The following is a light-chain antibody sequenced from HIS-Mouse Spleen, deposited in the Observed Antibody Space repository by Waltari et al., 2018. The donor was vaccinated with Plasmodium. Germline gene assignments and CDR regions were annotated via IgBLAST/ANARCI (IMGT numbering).Light chain of an antibody. CDR3: SSYTSSITVV. CDR2: DVS. J-gene: IGLJ2*01. V-gene: IGLV2-14*03. CDR1: SSDVGGYNY. Sequence: QSALTQPASVSGSPGQSITISCTGTSSDVGGYNYVSWYQQHPGKAPKLMIYDVSNRPSGVSNLFSGSKSGNTASLTISGLQAEDEADYYCSSYTSSITVVFGGGTKLTVL.